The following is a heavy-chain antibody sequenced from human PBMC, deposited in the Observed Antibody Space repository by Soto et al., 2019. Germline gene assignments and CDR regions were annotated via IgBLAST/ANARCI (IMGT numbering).Heavy chain of an antibody. Sequence: QVQLVQSGAEVKKPGSSVKVSCKASVGTFSNYPVSWVRQAPGQGLEWMGGIIPIFGTVNYAQKFQGRLTTTADESPSTAYMELSSLRSEDTAVYYCARGNHRWLQLWYFDLWGRGTLVTVSS. CDR3: ARGNHRWLQLWYFDL. D-gene: IGHD5-12*01. CDR1: VGTFSNYP. J-gene: IGHJ2*01. CDR2: IIPIFGTV. V-gene: IGHV1-69*12.